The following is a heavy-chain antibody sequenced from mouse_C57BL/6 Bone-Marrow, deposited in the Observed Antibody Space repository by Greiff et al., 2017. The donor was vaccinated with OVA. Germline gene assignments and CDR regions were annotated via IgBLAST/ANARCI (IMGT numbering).Heavy chain of an antibody. Sequence: QVQLQQPGAELVKPGASVKLCCKASGYTFTSYWMHWVKQRPGQGLEWIGMIHPNSGSTNYNEKFKSKATLTVDKSSSTAYMQLSSLTSEDSAVYYCAREYITTVVATNYWGQGTTLTVSS. CDR3: AREYITTVVATNY. CDR2: IHPNSGST. J-gene: IGHJ2*01. V-gene: IGHV1-64*01. D-gene: IGHD1-1*01. CDR1: GYTFTSYW.